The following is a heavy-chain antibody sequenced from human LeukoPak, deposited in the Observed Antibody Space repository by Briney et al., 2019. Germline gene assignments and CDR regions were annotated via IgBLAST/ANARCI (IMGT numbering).Heavy chain of an antibody. V-gene: IGHV4-59*01. CDR3: ARAYYFDSSGYPDAFDI. Sequence: SETLSLTCTVSGCSISSYYWSWIRQPPGKGLEWIGYIYYSGSTNYNPSLKSRVTISVDTSKNQFSLKLSSMTAADTAVYYCARAYYFDSSGYPDAFDIWGQGTMVTVSS. J-gene: IGHJ3*02. D-gene: IGHD3-22*01. CDR2: IYYSGST. CDR1: GCSISSYY.